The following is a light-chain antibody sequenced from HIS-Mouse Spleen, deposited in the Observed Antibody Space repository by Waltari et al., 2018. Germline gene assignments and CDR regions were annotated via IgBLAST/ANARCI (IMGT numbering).Light chain of an antibody. J-gene: IGLJ2*01. CDR2: SNN. CDR1: SSNIGSNT. V-gene: IGLV1-44*01. Sequence: QSVLTQPPSASGTPGQRVTISCSGSSSNIGSNTVNWYQQLPGTAPTLLIYSNNQRPSGVPDRFSGSKSGTSASLAISGLQSEDEADYYCAAWDDSLNDVVFGGGTKLTVL. CDR3: AAWDDSLNDVV.